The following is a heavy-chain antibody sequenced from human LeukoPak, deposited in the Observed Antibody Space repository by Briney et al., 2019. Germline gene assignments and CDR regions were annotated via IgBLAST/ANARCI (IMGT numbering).Heavy chain of an antibody. CDR2: IYHSGST. CDR3: ARHRAGPAAVLYYFDY. D-gene: IGHD2-2*01. Sequence: SGTLSLTCAVSGGSISSSNWWSWIRQPPGKGLEWIGEIYHSGSTNYNPSLKSRVTISVDTSKNQFSLKLSSVTAADTAVYYCARHRAGPAAVLYYFDYWGQGTLVTVSS. CDR1: GGSISSSNW. V-gene: IGHV4-4*02. J-gene: IGHJ4*02.